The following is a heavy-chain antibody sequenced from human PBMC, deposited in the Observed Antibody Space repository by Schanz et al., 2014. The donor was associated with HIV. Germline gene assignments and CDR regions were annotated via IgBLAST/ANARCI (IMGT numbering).Heavy chain of an antibody. D-gene: IGHD6-6*01. Sequence: EMQLVESGGGLVQPGGALRLSCAASGFTVSSIYMSWVRQAPGRGLEWVSVIYSGGTTYYADSVEGRFTISRDNSKNTLYLQMNSLRAQDTAVYYCANTEYPYSSSSDYYYGMDVWGQGTTVTVSS. CDR3: ANTEYPYSSSSDYYYGMDV. J-gene: IGHJ6*02. CDR2: IYSGGTT. V-gene: IGHV3-53*01. CDR1: GFTVSSIY.